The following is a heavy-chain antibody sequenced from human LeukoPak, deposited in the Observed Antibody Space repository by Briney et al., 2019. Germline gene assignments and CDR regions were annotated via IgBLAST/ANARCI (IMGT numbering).Heavy chain of an antibody. J-gene: IGHJ4*02. CDR3: ARVGFDY. Sequence: ASVKVSCKASGYTFTGYYMHWVRQAPGQGLEWMGRINPNSGGTNYAQKFQGRVTMTRDTSTSTVYMELSSLRSEDTAVYYCARVGFDYWGQGTLVTVSS. CDR1: GYTFTGYY. CDR2: INPNSGGT. D-gene: IGHD3-16*01. V-gene: IGHV1-2*06.